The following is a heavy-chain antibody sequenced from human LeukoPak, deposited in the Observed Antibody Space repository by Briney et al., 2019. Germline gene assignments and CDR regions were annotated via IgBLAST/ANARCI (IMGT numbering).Heavy chain of an antibody. J-gene: IGHJ4*02. D-gene: IGHD1-26*01. V-gene: IGHV3-66*01. CDR3: ARRSGEGYFDS. CDR2: IYSGGDT. CDR1: GVTVSGNY. Sequence: PGGSLRLSCAASGVTVSGNYMTWFRQAPGDGLEWLSVIYSGGDTYYADSVKGRFTISRDNSKNTLFLQMNSLRAEDTAVYYCARRSGEGYFDSWGQGTLVTVSS.